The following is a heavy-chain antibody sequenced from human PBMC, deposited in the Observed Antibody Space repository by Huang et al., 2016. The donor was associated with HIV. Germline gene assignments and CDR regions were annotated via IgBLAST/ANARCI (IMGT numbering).Heavy chain of an antibody. J-gene: IGHJ4*02. CDR1: GTTFTDSN. V-gene: IGHV1-2*02. Sequence: QVQLVQSGAEVKNPGASVRVSCKASGTTFTDSNIHWVRQAPGQGLEWMGWINPHRGVTIYAQTLKVSITMTRDTTISTVHMDRRSIKSYDTAVYFGARDWSFGSSTSPADWGQGTLVTVSS. CDR2: INPHRGVT. D-gene: IGHD6-6*01. CDR3: ARDWSFGSSTSPAD.